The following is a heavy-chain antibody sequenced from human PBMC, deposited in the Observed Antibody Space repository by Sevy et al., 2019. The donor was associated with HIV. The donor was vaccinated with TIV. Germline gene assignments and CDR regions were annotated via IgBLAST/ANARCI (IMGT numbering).Heavy chain of an antibody. CDR2: ISGSGDSI. V-gene: IGHV3-23*01. CDR1: QFTFSDYA. CDR3: AKEGPVNTGLLFEYFQH. D-gene: IGHD4-17*01. Sequence: GGSLRLSCVASQFTFSDYAMNWVRQAPGKGLEWLAAISGSGDSIKYADSVKGRFTISRDNSRNTLSLQMNSLRVEDTALYYCAKEGPVNTGLLFEYFQHWGQGTLVTVSS. J-gene: IGHJ1*01.